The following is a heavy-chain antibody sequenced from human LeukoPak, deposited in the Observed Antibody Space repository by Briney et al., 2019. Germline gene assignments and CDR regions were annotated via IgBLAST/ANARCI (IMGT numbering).Heavy chain of an antibody. Sequence: ASVQVSCKASGYTFSSYDISWVRQAPGQGLEWMGWISVYDGNTNYVQKLQGRVTMTTDTSTSTAYMELRSLRSDDTAIYYCARAGTGYYASGGGWFDPWGQGTLVTLSS. V-gene: IGHV1-18*01. CDR1: GYTFSSYD. J-gene: IGHJ5*02. D-gene: IGHD3-10*01. CDR2: ISVYDGNT. CDR3: ARAGTGYYASGGGWFDP.